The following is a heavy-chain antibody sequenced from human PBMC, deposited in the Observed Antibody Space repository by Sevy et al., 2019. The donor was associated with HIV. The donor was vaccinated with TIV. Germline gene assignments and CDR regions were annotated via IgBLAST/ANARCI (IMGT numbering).Heavy chain of an antibody. V-gene: IGHV1-8*01. D-gene: IGHD3-22*01. J-gene: IGHJ4*02. CDR2: MNPNSGNT. CDR1: GYTFTSYD. CDR3: ARGGLHYYDSSGYYD. Sequence: ASVKVSCKASGYTFTSYDINWVRQATGQGLEWMGWMNPNSGNTGYAQRFQGRVTMTRNTSISSAYMKLSSLRSEDTAVYYCARGGLHYYDSSGYYDWGQGTLVTVSS.